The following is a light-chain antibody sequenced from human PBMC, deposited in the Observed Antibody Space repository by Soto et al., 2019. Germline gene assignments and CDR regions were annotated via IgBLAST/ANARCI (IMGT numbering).Light chain of an antibody. Sequence: SYELTQPPSVSVAPGQTARITCGGNNIGSKSVHWYQQKPGQAPVLVVYDDRDRPSWIPERFSGSNSGKTATLTISRVEAGDEADYYCQVWDSSSDHVVVCGGTKLTVL. CDR3: QVWDSSSDHVV. V-gene: IGLV3-21*02. J-gene: IGLJ2*01. CDR2: DDR. CDR1: NIGSKS.